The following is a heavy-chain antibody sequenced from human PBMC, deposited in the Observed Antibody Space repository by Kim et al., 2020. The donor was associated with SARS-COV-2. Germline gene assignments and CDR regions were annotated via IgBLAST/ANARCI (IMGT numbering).Heavy chain of an antibody. V-gene: IGHV3-48*03. D-gene: IGHD1-7*01. CDR2: TI. CDR3: ARGGTWFDP. J-gene: IGHJ5*02. Sequence: TIYYADSVKGRFTISRDNAKNSLYLQMNSLRAEDTAVYYCARGGTWFDPWGQGTLVTVSS.